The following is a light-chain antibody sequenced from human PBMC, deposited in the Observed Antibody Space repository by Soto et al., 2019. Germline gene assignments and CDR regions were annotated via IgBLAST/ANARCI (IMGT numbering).Light chain of an antibody. CDR1: QSVSSNS. CDR3: QQYANSPFT. CDR2: GAS. J-gene: IGKJ2*01. V-gene: IGKV3-20*01. Sequence: EIVLTQSPGTLPLSPGERATLSCRASQSVSSNSLVWYQQKPGQAPRPLICGASSRATCIPDRFSGSGSGTDFTLTISRLEPEDFAVYYCQQYANSPFTFGQGTKLEIK.